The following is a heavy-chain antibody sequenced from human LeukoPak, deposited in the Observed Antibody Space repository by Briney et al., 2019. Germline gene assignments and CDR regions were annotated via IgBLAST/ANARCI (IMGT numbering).Heavy chain of an antibody. J-gene: IGHJ4*02. Sequence: GESLKISCQVSGYSFTNYWIVWVRQMPGKGLEWMGIIYPGASDTKYSPSFQGQVTFSADKSINIVYLQWSSLKASDTAMYYCARQGTGYSFDYWGQGTLVTVSS. CDR1: GYSFTNYW. V-gene: IGHV5-51*01. D-gene: IGHD2-8*02. CDR3: ARQGTGYSFDY. CDR2: IYPGASDT.